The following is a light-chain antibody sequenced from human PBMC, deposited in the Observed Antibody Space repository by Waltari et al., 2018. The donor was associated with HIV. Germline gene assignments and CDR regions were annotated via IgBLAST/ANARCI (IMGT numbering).Light chain of an antibody. CDR2: RNN. CDR3: AAWDNRLSAWV. Sequence: QSALTQTPSASGTPGQRVTMSCSGSTSNIGSNYVYWYQQIPGTAPKRLISRNNKRPSGVPDRFSGSKSGTSASLAISGLRSEDEADYYCAAWDNRLSAWVFGGGTKVTVL. V-gene: IGLV1-47*01. J-gene: IGLJ3*02. CDR1: TSNIGSNY.